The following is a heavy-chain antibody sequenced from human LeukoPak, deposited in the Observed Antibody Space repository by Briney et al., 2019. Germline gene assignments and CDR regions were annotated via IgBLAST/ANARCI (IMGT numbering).Heavy chain of an antibody. V-gene: IGHV3-48*04. CDR2: ISSSSSTI. J-gene: IGHJ4*02. Sequence: GGSLRLSCTASGFTFSSYSIDWVRQAPGKGLEWLSYISSSSSTIYYADSVKGRFTISRDNAKNSVYLQMNSLRAEDTAVYYCARVWSSGYTKDYWGQGTLVTVSS. CDR1: GFTFSSYS. D-gene: IGHD3-22*01. CDR3: ARVWSSGYTKDY.